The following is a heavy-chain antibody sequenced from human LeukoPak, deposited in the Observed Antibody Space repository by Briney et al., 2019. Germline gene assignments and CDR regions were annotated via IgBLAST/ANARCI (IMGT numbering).Heavy chain of an antibody. V-gene: IGHV4-34*01. CDR3: ARGRKSITMIVVVITKRKYAFDI. D-gene: IGHD3-22*01. J-gene: IGHJ3*02. CDR2: INHSGST. CDR1: GGSSSGYY. Sequence: SETLSLTCAVYGGSSSGYYGSWIRQPPGKGLEWIGEINHSGSTNYNPSLKSRVTISVDTSKNQFSLKLSSVTAADTAVYYCARGRKSITMIVVVITKRKYAFDIWGQGTMVTVSS.